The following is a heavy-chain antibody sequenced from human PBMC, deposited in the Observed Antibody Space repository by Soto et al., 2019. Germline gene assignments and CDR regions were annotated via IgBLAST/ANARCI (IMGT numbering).Heavy chain of an antibody. J-gene: IGHJ4*02. CDR2: ISGSGGST. Sequence: PGGSLRLSCAASGFTFSSYAMSWVRQAPGKGLEWVSGISGSGGSTYYADSVKGRFTISRDNSKNTLFLQMNSLRAEDTAVYYCAKHVKLAAADLYFDYWGQGTLVTVSS. CDR3: AKHVKLAAADLYFDY. CDR1: GFTFSSYA. D-gene: IGHD6-13*01. V-gene: IGHV3-23*01.